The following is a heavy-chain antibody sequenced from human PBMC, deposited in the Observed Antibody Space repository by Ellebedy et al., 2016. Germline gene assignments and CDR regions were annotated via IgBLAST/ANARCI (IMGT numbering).Heavy chain of an antibody. D-gene: IGHD6-19*01. CDR2: IWYDGSDE. J-gene: IGHJ5*02. V-gene: IGHV3-33*01. Sequence: GESLKISCAVSGFTFSDHGMHWVRQAPGKGLEWVAVIWYDGSDEKYSGSVKGRFTISRDNPKNTLYLQMSSLRPEDTAVYYCARKPSGWHADHWGQGTLVTVSS. CDR1: GFTFSDHG. CDR3: ARKPSGWHADH.